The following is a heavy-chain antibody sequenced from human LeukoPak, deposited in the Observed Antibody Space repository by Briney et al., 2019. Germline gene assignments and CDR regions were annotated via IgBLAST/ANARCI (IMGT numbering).Heavy chain of an antibody. CDR1: GFSVSNNY. CDR2: IYGGGST. J-gene: IGHJ4*02. Sequence: GGSLRLSCAASGFSVSNNYMTWVRQAPGKGLEWLSVIYGGGSTFYADSVKGRFTISRDDSKNTLYLQMNSLRADDTAMYYCAKEGNNYGSGSYRGIDYWGRGSLVMVSS. CDR3: AKEGNNYGSGSYRGIDY. V-gene: IGHV3-66*01. D-gene: IGHD3-10*01.